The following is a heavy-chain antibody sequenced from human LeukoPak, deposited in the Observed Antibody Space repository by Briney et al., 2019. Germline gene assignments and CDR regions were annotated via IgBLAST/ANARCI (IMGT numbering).Heavy chain of an antibody. CDR3: ARSNSHYFDY. CDR1: GFTFSSYG. Sequence: PGRSLRLSCAASGFTFSSYGMHWVRQAPGKGLEWVAVIWYDGSNKYYADSVKGRFTIPRDNSKNTLYLQMNSLRAEDTAVYYCARSNSHYFDYWGQGTLVTVSS. D-gene: IGHD2/OR15-2a*01. CDR2: IWYDGSNK. J-gene: IGHJ4*02. V-gene: IGHV3-33*01.